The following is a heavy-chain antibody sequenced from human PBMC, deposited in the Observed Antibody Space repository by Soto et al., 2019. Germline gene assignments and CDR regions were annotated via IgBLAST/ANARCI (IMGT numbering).Heavy chain of an antibody. Sequence: QVQLVESGGGVVQPGRSLRLSCAASGFTFSSYGMHWVRQAPGKGLEWVAVISYDGSNKYYADSVKGRFTISRDNSKNTLYLQIISLRAEDTAVYYCAKDRHSYCGGDCYSLDYWGQGTLVTVSS. V-gene: IGHV3-30*18. CDR2: ISYDGSNK. CDR3: AKDRHSYCGGDCYSLDY. J-gene: IGHJ4*02. D-gene: IGHD2-21*02. CDR1: GFTFSSYG.